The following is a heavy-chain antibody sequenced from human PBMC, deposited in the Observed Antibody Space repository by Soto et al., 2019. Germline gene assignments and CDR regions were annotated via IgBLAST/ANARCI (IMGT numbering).Heavy chain of an antibody. J-gene: IGHJ4*02. CDR3: ATDRGYCSGGSCYSEY. Sequence: QVQLVESGGGVVQPGRSLRLSCAASGFTFSSYGMHWVRQAPGKGLEWVAVISYDGSNKYYADSVKGRFTISRDNSKNTLYLPMNSLRAEDTAVYYCATDRGYCSGGSCYSEYWGQGTLVTVSS. CDR1: GFTFSSYG. V-gene: IGHV3-30*03. CDR2: ISYDGSNK. D-gene: IGHD2-15*01.